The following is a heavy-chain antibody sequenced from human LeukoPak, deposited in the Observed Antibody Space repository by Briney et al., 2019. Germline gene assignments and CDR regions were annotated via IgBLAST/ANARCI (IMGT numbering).Heavy chain of an antibody. CDR3: AKDLHGGYSSDY. V-gene: IGHV3-30*02. J-gene: IGHJ4*02. CDR2: IGYEGVHE. Sequence: GGSLRLSCAASGFTFNNFGMHWVRQAPGKGLEWVSFIGYEGVHEYYADSVKGRFTISKDNSKATLYLQMNSLRPEDTAVYYCAKDLHGGYSSDYWGQGTLVTVSS. CDR1: GFTFNNFG. D-gene: IGHD4-23*01.